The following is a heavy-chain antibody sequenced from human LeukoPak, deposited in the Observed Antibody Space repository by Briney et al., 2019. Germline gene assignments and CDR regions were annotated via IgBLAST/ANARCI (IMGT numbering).Heavy chain of an antibody. V-gene: IGHV3-15*01. Sequence: GGSLRLSCAASGFTFSSYAMSWVRQAPGKGLEWVGRIKSKTDGGTTDYAAPVKGRFTISRDDSKNTLYLQMNSLKTEDTAVYYCTTDPGFGYGDYGYYYYGMDVWGQGTTVTVSS. D-gene: IGHD4-17*01. J-gene: IGHJ6*02. CDR3: TTDPGFGYGDYGYYYYGMDV. CDR2: IKSKTDGGTT. CDR1: GFTFSSYA.